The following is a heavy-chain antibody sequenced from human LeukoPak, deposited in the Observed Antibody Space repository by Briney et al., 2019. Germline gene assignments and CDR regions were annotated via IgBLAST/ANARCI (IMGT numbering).Heavy chain of an antibody. CDR1: GFTFSTYA. CDR3: AKTLSLDV. J-gene: IGHJ6*02. V-gene: IGHV3-23*01. CDR2: IGGSGRSS. Sequence: PGASLRLSCAASGFTFSTYAMSWVRQAPGMGLERVSAIGGSGRSSYYADSVKGRFTISRDNSKNTLYLQMNSLRAEDTAVYYCAKTLSLDVWGQGTTVTVSS.